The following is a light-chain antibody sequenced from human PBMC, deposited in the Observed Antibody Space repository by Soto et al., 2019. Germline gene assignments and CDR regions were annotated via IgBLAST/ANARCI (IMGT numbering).Light chain of an antibody. CDR3: AGWDDSLSGPV. V-gene: IGLV1-47*01. CDR1: SSNVGSNY. Sequence: QAVVTQPPSASGTPGQRGTISCSGSSSNVGSNYVYWYQQLPGTAPKLLIYRNNQRPSGVPDRFSGSKSGTSASLAISGLRSEDEADYYCAGWDDSLSGPVFGGGTKLTVL. J-gene: IGLJ2*01. CDR2: RNN.